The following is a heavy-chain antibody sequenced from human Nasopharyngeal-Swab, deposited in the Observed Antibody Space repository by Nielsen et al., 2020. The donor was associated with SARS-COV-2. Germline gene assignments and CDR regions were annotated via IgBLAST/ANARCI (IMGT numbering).Heavy chain of an antibody. D-gene: IGHD3-10*01. V-gene: IGHV1-69*01. CDR2: IIPIFGTA. J-gene: IGHJ4*02. Sequence: WVRQAPGQGLEWMGGIIPIFGTANYAQKFQGRVTITADESTSTAYMELSSLRSEDTAVYYCASSAIWFGEFPFDYWAREPWSPSPQ. CDR3: ASSAIWFGEFPFDY.